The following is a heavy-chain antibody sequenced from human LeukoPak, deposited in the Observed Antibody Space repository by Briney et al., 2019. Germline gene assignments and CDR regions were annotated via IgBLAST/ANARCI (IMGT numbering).Heavy chain of an antibody. D-gene: IGHD6-13*01. CDR3: ARGAGLIDY. J-gene: IGHJ4*02. CDR1: GGSISSGGYY. Sequence: SETLSLTCTVSGGSISSGGYYWSWIWQPAGKGLEWIGRVYTSGTTNYNPSLKSRVTISIDTSKNQFSLKLTSVTAADTAVYYCARGAGLIDYWGQGTLVTVSS. V-gene: IGHV4-61*02. CDR2: VYTSGTT.